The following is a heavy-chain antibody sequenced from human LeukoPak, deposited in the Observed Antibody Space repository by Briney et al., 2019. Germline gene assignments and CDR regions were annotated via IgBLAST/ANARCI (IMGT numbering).Heavy chain of an antibody. CDR1: GGTFSSYT. V-gene: IGHV1-69*05. CDR3: ARDRSFSSPDAFDI. J-gene: IGHJ3*02. Sequence: ASVKVSCKASGGTFSSYTVSWVRQAPGQGLEWMGGIIPIFGTANYAQKFQGRVTITTDESTSTAYMELSSLRSEDTAVYYCARDRSFSSPDAFDIWGQGTMVTVSS. CDR2: IIPIFGTA. D-gene: IGHD6-6*01.